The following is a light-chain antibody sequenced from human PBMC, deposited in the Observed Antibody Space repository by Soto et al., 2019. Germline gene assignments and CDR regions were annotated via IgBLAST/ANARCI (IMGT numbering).Light chain of an antibody. CDR3: QQRSIWPPA. CDR1: QSVSSY. CDR2: DAS. V-gene: IGKV3-11*01. Sequence: EIVLTQSPATLSLSPGERATLSCRASQSVSSYLACYQQRPGQAPRLLIHDASNRATGIPARFSGSGSGTDFTLTSSSLEPEDFAVYYCQQRSIWPPAFGGGTKVEIK. J-gene: IGKJ4*01.